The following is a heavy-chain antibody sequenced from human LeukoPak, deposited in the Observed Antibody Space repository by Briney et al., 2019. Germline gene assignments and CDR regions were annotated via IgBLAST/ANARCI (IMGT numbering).Heavy chain of an antibody. CDR1: GFTFSGYW. CDR2: IKQDGSEK. CDR3: ARDLEI. V-gene: IGHV3-7*01. Sequence: GGSLRLSCVASGFTFSGYWMTWVRQPPGKGLEWVAIIKQDGSEKYYVNSVKGRFTISRDNAKNSLYLQLNILRAEDTAVYYCARDLEIWGQGTMVTVSS. J-gene: IGHJ3*02.